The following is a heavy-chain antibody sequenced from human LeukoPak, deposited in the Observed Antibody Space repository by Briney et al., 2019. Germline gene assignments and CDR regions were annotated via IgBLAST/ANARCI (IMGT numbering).Heavy chain of an antibody. J-gene: IGHJ3*02. CDR2: IYSGGST. V-gene: IGHV3-66*01. D-gene: IGHD2-2*01. Sequence: GGSLRLSCAASGFTFSTNYMSWVRQAPGKGLEWVSFIYSGGSTYYGDSVKGRFTISRDNSKNMLHLQMTSLRPEDTAMYYCVKVCSTTSCYDPIWGLGTMVTVSS. CDR1: GFTFSTNY. CDR3: VKVCSTTSCYDPI.